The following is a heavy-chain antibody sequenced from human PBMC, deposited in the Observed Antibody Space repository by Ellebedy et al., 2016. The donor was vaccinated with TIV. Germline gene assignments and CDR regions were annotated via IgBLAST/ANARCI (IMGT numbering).Heavy chain of an antibody. CDR1: GYTFTGYY. Sequence: AASVKVSCKASGYTFTGYYMHWVRQAPGQGLEWMGWINPNSGGTNYAQKFQGWVTMTRDTSISTAYMELNSLRAEDTAVYYCARDQGSGWGAFDYWGQGTLVTVSS. CDR3: ARDQGSGWGAFDY. D-gene: IGHD6-19*01. J-gene: IGHJ4*02. CDR2: INPNSGGT. V-gene: IGHV1-2*04.